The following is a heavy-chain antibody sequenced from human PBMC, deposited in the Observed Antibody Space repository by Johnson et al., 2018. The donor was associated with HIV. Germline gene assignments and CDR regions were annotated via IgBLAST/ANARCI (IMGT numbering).Heavy chain of an antibody. V-gene: IGHV3-66*01. Sequence: VLLVESGVGVVRPGGSLRLSCAASGFTFDEYGLSWVRQVPGKGLEWVSIIYSGGSTYYADSVKGRFTISRDTSKNTLDLQLNSLRAEDTAVYYCARDAVISSGWYNVDAFDIWGQGTMVTVSS. CDR2: IYSGGST. D-gene: IGHD6-19*01. J-gene: IGHJ3*02. CDR3: ARDAVISSGWYNVDAFDI. CDR1: GFTFDEYG.